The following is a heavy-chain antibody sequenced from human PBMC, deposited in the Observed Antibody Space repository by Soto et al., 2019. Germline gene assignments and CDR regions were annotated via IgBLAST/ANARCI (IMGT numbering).Heavy chain of an antibody. J-gene: IGHJ1*01. V-gene: IGHV3-23*01. D-gene: IGHD6-19*01. CDR3: AKGVPGIAVAGTGYFQH. Sequence: EVQLLESGGGLVQPGGSLRLSCAASGFTFSSYAMSWVRQAPGKGLEWVSGISGSGDSTYYADSGKGRFTISRDNSKNTLYLQMTSLRAEDTAVYYCAKGVPGIAVAGTGYFQHWGQGTLVTVSS. CDR2: ISGSGDST. CDR1: GFTFSSYA.